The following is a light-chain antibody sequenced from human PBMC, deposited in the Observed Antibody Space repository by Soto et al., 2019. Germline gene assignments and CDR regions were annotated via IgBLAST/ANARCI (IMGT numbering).Light chain of an antibody. V-gene: IGKV1-5*01. CDR2: DDS. CDR1: QSVGSW. J-gene: IGKJ4*01. Sequence: DIQMTQSPSTLSASVGDRVTISCRASQSVGSWLAWYQQKPGKAPKFLIYDDSTLESGVPSRLSGSGSGTEFTLTISSLQPDDFATYYCQQYDNYPLTFGGGTKVEI. CDR3: QQYDNYPLT.